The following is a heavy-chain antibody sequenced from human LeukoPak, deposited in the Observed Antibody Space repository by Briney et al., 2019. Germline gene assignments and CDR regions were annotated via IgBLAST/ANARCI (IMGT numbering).Heavy chain of an antibody. D-gene: IGHD2-15*01. Sequence: GESLKISCKGSGYSFTRNWIGWVRQMPGKGLEWMGIIYPGDSDTRYSPSFQGQVTISADKSISTAYLQWSSLKASDTAMYYCARGRGYCSGGSCYYWDYWGQGTLVTVSS. V-gene: IGHV5-51*01. CDR1: GYSFTRNW. CDR2: IYPGDSDT. J-gene: IGHJ4*02. CDR3: ARGRGYCSGGSCYYWDY.